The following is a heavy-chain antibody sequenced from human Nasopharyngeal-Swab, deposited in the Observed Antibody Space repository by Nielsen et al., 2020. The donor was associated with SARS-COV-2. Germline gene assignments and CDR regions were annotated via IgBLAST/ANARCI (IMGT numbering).Heavy chain of an antibody. D-gene: IGHD6-13*01. Sequence: GESLKISCAASGFTFSNAWMSWVRQAPGKGLEWVAVISYDGSNKYYADSVKGRFTISRDNSKNTLYLQMNSLRAEDTAVYYCARGGLDSSSWYGYYFDYWGQGTLVTVSS. J-gene: IGHJ4*02. CDR1: GFTFSNAW. CDR3: ARGGLDSSSWYGYYFDY. CDR2: ISYDGSNK. V-gene: IGHV3-30-3*01.